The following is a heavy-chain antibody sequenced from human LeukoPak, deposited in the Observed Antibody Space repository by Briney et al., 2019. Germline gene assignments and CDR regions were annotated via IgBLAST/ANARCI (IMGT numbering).Heavy chain of an antibody. CDR2: ISAYNGNT. J-gene: IGHJ4*02. D-gene: IGHD6-19*01. V-gene: IGHV1-18*01. CDR3: ARDQTSSGWKGSFDY. CDR1: GYTFTSYG. Sequence: GASVKVSCKASGYTFTSYGISWVRQAPGQGLEWMGWISAYNGNTNYAQKLQGRVTMTTDTSTSTAYMELRSLRFDDTAVYYCARDQTSSGWKGSFDYWGQGTLVTVSS.